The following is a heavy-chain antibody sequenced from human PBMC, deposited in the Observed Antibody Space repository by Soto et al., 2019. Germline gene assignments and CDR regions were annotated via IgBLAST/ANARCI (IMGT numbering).Heavy chain of an antibody. Sequence: QVQLVESGGGVVQPGRSLRLSCAASGFTFSSYAMHWVRQAPGKGLEWVAVISYDGSNKYYADSVKGRFTISRDNSKNTLYLQMNSLRAEDTAVYYCAKEYSSSYYYYYGMDVWGQGTTVTVSS. V-gene: IGHV3-30-3*01. D-gene: IGHD6-6*01. CDR3: AKEYSSSYYYYYGMDV. CDR2: ISYDGSNK. J-gene: IGHJ6*02. CDR1: GFTFSSYA.